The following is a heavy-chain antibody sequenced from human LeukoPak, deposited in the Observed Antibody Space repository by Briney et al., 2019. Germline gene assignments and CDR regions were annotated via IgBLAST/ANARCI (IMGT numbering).Heavy chain of an antibody. J-gene: IGHJ4*02. CDR1: GFTFSSYS. Sequence: GGSLRLSCAASGFTFSSYSMNWVRQAPGKGLEWVSSISSSSSYIYYADSVKGRFTISRDNAKNSLYLQMNSLRAEDTAVYYCASGVAGDFDYWGQGTLVTVSS. CDR2: ISSSSSYI. V-gene: IGHV3-21*01. D-gene: IGHD6-19*01. CDR3: ASGVAGDFDY.